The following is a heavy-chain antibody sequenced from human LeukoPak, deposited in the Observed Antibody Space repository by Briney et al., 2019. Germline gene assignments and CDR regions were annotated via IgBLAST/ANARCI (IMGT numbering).Heavy chain of an antibody. Sequence: ASVKVSCKASGYTFTGYYMHWVRQAPGQGLEWMGWINPNSGGTNYAQKFQGRVTMTRDTSISTAYMELSRLRSDDTAVYYCARDPGGLTGLFNDYWGQGTLVTVSS. CDR3: ARDPGGLTGLFNDY. CDR2: INPNSGGT. D-gene: IGHD2-21*01. CDR1: GYTFTGYY. V-gene: IGHV1-2*02. J-gene: IGHJ4*02.